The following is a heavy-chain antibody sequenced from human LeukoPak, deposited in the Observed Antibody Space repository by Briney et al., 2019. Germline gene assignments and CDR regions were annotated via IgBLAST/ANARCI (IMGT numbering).Heavy chain of an antibody. J-gene: IGHJ4*02. CDR1: GFTFSTFG. D-gene: IGHD3-22*01. CDR2: LSFDGSNK. V-gene: IGHV3-30*18. CDR3: AKVTTSSGYYSRFDH. Sequence: GGSLRLSCAASGFTFSTFGMHWVRQAPGKGLEWVAVLSFDGSNKYYADSVKGRFTISRDNSKNTLYLEMNSLRAEDTAVYYCAKVTTSSGYYSRFDHWGQGTLVTVSS.